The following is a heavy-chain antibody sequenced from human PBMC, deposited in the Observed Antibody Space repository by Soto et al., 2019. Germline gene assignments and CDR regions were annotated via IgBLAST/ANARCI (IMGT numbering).Heavy chain of an antibody. D-gene: IGHD4-17*01. Sequence: RSLTCAVSGHSISSAYNWGWFRQPPGKGLEWLGTIYQSGSTYYNPSLKSRVTISVDTSKNQFSLKLRSVTAADTAVYFCARLTVTHESDYWGQGTLVTVSS. V-gene: IGHV4-38-2*01. CDR1: GHSISSAYN. CDR2: IYQSGST. CDR3: ARLTVTHESDY. J-gene: IGHJ4*02.